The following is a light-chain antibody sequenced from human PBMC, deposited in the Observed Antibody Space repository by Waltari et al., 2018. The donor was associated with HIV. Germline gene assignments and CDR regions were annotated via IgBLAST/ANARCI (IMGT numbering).Light chain of an antibody. V-gene: IGLV2-8*01. CDR1: SSAVGGYNY. CDR3: SSYAGSNNRV. Sequence: QSALPQPPSASGSPGQSVTISCTGPSSAVGGYNYVSWYQQHPGKAPKLMIYEVNKRPSGVPDRFSGSKSGNTASLTVSGLQAEDEADYYCSSYAGSNNRVFGGGTKLTVL. J-gene: IGLJ2*01. CDR2: EVN.